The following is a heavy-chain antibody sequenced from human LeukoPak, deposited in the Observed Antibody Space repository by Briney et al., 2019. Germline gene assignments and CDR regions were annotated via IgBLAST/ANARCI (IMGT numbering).Heavy chain of an antibody. Sequence: SETLSLTCTVSGYTISSGYYWGWIRQPPGKGLEWIGSIYHSGSTYYNPSLKSRVTISVDTSKNQFSLKLSSVTAADTAVYYCARDSAEYSRGLSDAFDIWGQGTMVTVSS. CDR2: IYHSGST. J-gene: IGHJ3*02. V-gene: IGHV4-38-2*02. CDR3: ARDSAEYSRGLSDAFDI. D-gene: IGHD6-6*01. CDR1: GYTISSGYY.